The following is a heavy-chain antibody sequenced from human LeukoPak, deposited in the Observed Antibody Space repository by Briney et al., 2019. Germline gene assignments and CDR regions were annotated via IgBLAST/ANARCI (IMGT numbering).Heavy chain of an antibody. CDR3: ARGAVDDFWSGYFDY. Sequence: ASVKVSCKASGYTFTSYGISWVRQAPGQGLEWMGWISAYNGNTNYAQKLQGRVTMTTDTSTSTAYMELRSPRSDDTAVYYCARGAVDDFWSGYFDYWGQGTLVTVSS. J-gene: IGHJ4*02. D-gene: IGHD3-3*01. CDR2: ISAYNGNT. CDR1: GYTFTSYG. V-gene: IGHV1-18*01.